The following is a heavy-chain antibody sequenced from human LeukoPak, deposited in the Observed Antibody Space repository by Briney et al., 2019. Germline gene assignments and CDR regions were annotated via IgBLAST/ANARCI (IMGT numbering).Heavy chain of an antibody. CDR3: AKGKYSSGGVPDY. J-gene: IGHJ4*02. CDR2: ICANDGNT. V-gene: IGHV3-23*01. D-gene: IGHD6-19*01. CDR1: GLTFRNYA. Sequence: PGGSLRLSCAASGLTFRNYAMSWVRQAPGKGLEWVSVICANDGNTYYADAVKGQFTISRDNSKDTLYLQMDSLRAEDTAVYYCAKGKYSSGGVPDYWGQGTLVTVSS.